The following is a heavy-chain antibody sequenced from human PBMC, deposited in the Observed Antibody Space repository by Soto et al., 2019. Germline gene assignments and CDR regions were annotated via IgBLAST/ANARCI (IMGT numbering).Heavy chain of an antibody. CDR2: ISAYNGNT. D-gene: IGHD5-18*01. Sequence: QVQLVQSGAEVKKPGASVKVSCKASGYTFTSYGISWVRQAPGQGLEWMGWISAYNGNTNYAQKLQGRVTMTTDTSTSTTYMELRSLRSDDTAVYYCASSSGVDTAMPEYYYYGMDVWGQGTTVTVPS. J-gene: IGHJ6*02. V-gene: IGHV1-18*01. CDR1: GYTFTSYG. CDR3: ASSSGVDTAMPEYYYYGMDV.